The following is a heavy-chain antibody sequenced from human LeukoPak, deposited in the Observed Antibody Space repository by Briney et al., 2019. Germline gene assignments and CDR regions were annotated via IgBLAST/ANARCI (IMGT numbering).Heavy chain of an antibody. CDR3: ASWRGSGSYGGYFDY. J-gene: IGHJ4*02. CDR1: GFTFSSYG. V-gene: IGHV3-33*01. CDR2: IWYDGSNR. D-gene: IGHD3-10*01. Sequence: PERSLRLSCAASGFTFSSYGMYWVRQAPGKGLEWVALIWYDGSNRYCADSVKGRFTISRDNSKNTLYLQMNRLRAEDTAVYYCASWRGSGSYGGYFDYWGQGTLVTVSS.